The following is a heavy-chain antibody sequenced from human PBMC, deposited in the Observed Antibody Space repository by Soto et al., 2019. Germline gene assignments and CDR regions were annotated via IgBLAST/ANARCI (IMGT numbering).Heavy chain of an antibody. CDR2: ISYDGSLQ. CDR1: GFAFSSYG. Sequence: QAQLVESGGGVVQPGRSLRLSCAASGFAFSSYGMHWVRQAPGTGLEWVAVISYDGSLQHYADSVKGRFTIFRDNSKNIVLLQMSSVRAEDTAVYYCVSDRGYGHASVPYSWGQGTLVSVSS. V-gene: IGHV3-30*03. J-gene: IGHJ4*02. CDR3: VSDRGYGHASVPYS. D-gene: IGHD5-18*01.